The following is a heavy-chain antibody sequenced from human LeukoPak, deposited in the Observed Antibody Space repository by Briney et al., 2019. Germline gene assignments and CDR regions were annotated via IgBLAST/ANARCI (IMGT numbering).Heavy chain of an antibody. CDR2: MNPNSGNT. D-gene: IGHD2-2*02. V-gene: IGHV1-8*01. CDR1: GYTFTSYD. J-gene: IGHJ1*01. Sequence: GASVKVSCKASGYTFTSYDINWVRQATGQGLEWMGWMNPNSGNTGYAQKFQGRVTMTRNTSISTAYMELSSLRSEDTAVYYCARARPAALYNEYFQHWGQGTLVTVSS. CDR3: ARARPAALYNEYFQH.